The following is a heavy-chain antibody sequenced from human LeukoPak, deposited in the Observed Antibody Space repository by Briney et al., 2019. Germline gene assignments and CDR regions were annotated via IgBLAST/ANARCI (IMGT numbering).Heavy chain of an antibody. Sequence: GGSLRLSCAASGFTFSDHYMDWVRQAPGKGLEWVGRIRNKANSYTTEYAASVKGRFTISRDDSKNSLYLQMNSLKCEDTTVYYCAREWDSGSYYLGYFDYWGQGTLVTVSS. J-gene: IGHJ4*02. CDR1: GFTFSDHY. V-gene: IGHV3-72*01. CDR3: AREWDSGSYYLGYFDY. CDR2: IRNKANSYTT. D-gene: IGHD1-26*01.